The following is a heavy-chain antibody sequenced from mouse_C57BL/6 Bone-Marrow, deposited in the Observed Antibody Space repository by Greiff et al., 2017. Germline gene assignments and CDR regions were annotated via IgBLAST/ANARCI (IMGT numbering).Heavy chain of an antibody. V-gene: IGHV5-9-1*02. J-gene: IGHJ4*01. CDR3: TRGRGGYSFYAMDY. CDR1: GFTFSSYA. Sequence: EVQLVESGEGLVKPGGSLKLSCAASGFTFSSYAMSWVRQTPEKRLEWVAYLSSGGDYIYSADTVKGRFTISRDNARNTLYLQMSSLKSEDTAIYYCTRGRGGYSFYAMDYWGQGTSVTVSS. CDR2: LSSGGDYI. D-gene: IGHD2-3*01.